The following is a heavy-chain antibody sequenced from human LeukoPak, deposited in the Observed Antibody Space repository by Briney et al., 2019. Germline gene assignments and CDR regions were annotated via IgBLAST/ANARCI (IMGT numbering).Heavy chain of an antibody. J-gene: IGHJ4*02. CDR1: DYTFSSDG. V-gene: IGHV1-18*01. CDR2: INTHNGNK. CDR3: ANRGQQLYDY. Sequence: SVKVSCKISDYTFSSDGFTWVRQAPGKGLEWMGWINTHNGNKNYAQKFQGRVTMTTDTSTNTAYMDLRSLTSGDTATYYCANRGQQLYDYWGQGTLVTVSS. D-gene: IGHD6-13*01.